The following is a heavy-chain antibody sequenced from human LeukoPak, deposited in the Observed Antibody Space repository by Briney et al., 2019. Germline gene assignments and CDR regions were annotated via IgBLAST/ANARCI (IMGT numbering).Heavy chain of an antibody. J-gene: IGHJ4*02. D-gene: IGHD2-21*02. CDR3: ARSGCGGGDCYSVLDY. V-gene: IGHV4-59*01. CDR2: IYYSGST. Sequence: SQTLSLTCTVSSGSISSYYWSWIRQPPGKGLEWIGYIYYSGSTNYNPSLKGRVTISVDTSKNQFSLKLSSVTAADTAVYYCARSGCGGGDCYSVLDYWGQGTLVTVSS. CDR1: SGSISSYY.